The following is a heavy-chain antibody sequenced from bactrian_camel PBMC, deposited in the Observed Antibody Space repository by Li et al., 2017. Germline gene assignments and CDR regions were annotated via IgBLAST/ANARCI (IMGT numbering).Heavy chain of an antibody. V-gene: IGHV3S42*01. CDR2: IDTNGQT. CDR3: AARSLFLGGSWDGPSGYNY. J-gene: IGHJ4*01. Sequence: DVQLVESGRGSVQAGGSLKLSCTGSGSFDRSYNMGWFRQAPGKEREGIAAIDTNGQTSYADSVKGRFVISRDNAKNTLYLQLNSLKPEDTAMYYCAARSLFLGGSWDGPSGYNYWGHGTQVTVS. D-gene: IGHD2*01. CDR1: GSFDRSYN.